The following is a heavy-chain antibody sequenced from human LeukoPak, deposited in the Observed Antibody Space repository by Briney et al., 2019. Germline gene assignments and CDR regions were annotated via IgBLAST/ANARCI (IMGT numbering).Heavy chain of an antibody. V-gene: IGHV3-74*01. D-gene: IGHD1-1*01. CDR1: GFTFSTYW. CDR2: IDSDGSTT. CDR3: ARDGRGVFDY. Sequence: PGGSLRLSCAASGFTFSTYWMHWVRHAPGKGLVWVSRIDSDGSTTRYADSVKGRFTISRDNARNSLYLQMNSLRAEDTAVYYCARDGRGVFDYWGQGTLVTVSS. J-gene: IGHJ4*02.